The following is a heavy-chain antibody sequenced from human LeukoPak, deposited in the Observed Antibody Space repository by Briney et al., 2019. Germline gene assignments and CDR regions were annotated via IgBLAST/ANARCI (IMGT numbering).Heavy chain of an antibody. CDR3: ARAMYYDYVWGTSYGMDV. CDR1: GFTFSTYS. D-gene: IGHD3-16*01. J-gene: IGHJ6*02. CDR2: IISSSSYI. V-gene: IGHV3-21*01. Sequence: GQCLRLSCSASGFTFSTYSINWVRQAPGKGLDWVSSIISSSSYIYYADSVKGRFTISRDNAKNSLYLQMNSLRAEDTAVYYCARAMYYDYVWGTSYGMDVWGQGTTVTVSS.